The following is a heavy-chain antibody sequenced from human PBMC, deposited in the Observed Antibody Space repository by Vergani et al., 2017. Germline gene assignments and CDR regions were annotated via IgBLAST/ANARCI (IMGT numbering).Heavy chain of an antibody. CDR1: GCTFSSYA. J-gene: IGHJ5*02. Sequence: QVQLVQSGAEVKKPGSSVKVSCKASGCTFSSYAISWVRQAPGQGLEWMGRIIPMFGIANYAQKFQGRLTITADKSTSTAYMELTSLRSEDTAVFYCARDLSDGSYEGGSVYNWFDPWGQGTLVTVSS. CDR2: IIPMFGIA. D-gene: IGHD1-26*01. CDR3: ARDLSDGSYEGGSVYNWFDP. V-gene: IGHV1-69*04.